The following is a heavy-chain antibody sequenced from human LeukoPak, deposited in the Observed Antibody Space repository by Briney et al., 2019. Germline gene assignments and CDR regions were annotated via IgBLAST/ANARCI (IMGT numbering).Heavy chain of an antibody. J-gene: IGHJ4*02. CDR1: GFTFSRYW. CDR3: ARGSGWFYFDY. Sequence: GGSLRLSCAASGFTFSRYWMSWVRQAPGKGLEWVANIKQDGSEKYYVDSVKGRFTISRDNAKNSLYLQMNSLRAEDTAVYYCARGSGWFYFDYWGQGTLVAVSS. CDR2: IKQDGSEK. V-gene: IGHV3-7*03. D-gene: IGHD6-19*01.